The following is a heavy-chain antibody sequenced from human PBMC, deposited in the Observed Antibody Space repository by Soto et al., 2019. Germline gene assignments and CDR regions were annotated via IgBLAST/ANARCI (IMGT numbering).Heavy chain of an antibody. CDR1: WYTFTGYY. CDR3: ARSEPYDFWSGYYRTVYYYGMDV. J-gene: IGHJ6*02. CDR2: INPNSGGT. V-gene: IGHV1-2*04. D-gene: IGHD3-3*01. Sequence: ASVKGFCQASWYTFTGYYMHWGRQAPGQRVEWMGPINPNSGGTNYAQKFQGWVTMTRDTSISTAYMELSRLRSDDTAVYYCARSEPYDFWSGYYRTVYYYGMDVWGQGTTVTVSS.